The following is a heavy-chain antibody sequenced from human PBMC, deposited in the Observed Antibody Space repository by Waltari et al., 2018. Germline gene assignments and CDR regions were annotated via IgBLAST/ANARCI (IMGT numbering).Heavy chain of an antibody. D-gene: IGHD4-17*01. Sequence: QVQLQESGPGLVKPSETLSLTCAVSGYSISSGYYWGWIRQPPGKGLEWIGSIYHSGSTYYNPYLKSRVTISVDTSKNQFSLKLSSVTAADTAVYYCARWGGPDYGDYGYFDYWGQGTLVTVSS. CDR3: ARWGGPDYGDYGYFDY. CDR1: GYSISSGYY. CDR2: IYHSGST. J-gene: IGHJ4*02. V-gene: IGHV4-38-2*01.